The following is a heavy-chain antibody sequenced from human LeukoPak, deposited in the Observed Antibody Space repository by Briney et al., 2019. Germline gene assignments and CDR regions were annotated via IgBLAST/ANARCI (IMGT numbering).Heavy chain of an antibody. CDR3: ARKSASGNYPLDY. CDR1: GFTVSSNY. Sequence: GGSLRLSCAASGFTVSSNYMSWVRQAPGKGLEWVSVIYSSGSTYYADSVKGRFTISRDNAKNTVFLQMSSLRAEDTALYYCARKSASGNYPLDYWGQGTLVTVSS. J-gene: IGHJ4*02. CDR2: IYSSGST. V-gene: IGHV3-53*01. D-gene: IGHD3-10*01.